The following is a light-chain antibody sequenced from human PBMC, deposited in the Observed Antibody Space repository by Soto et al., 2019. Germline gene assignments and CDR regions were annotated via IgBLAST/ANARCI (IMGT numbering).Light chain of an antibody. J-gene: IGKJ1*01. CDR2: GAS. V-gene: IGKV3-20*01. CDR1: QSVSSN. Sequence: EIEMTQSPATLSASPGDRATLSCRASQSVSSNVAWYQQKRGQAPQLLIYGASNRDTGIPDRFSGSGSGTDCTLTISRLEPEDFAVYYCQQYGSSSWTFGQGTKVDIK. CDR3: QQYGSSSWT.